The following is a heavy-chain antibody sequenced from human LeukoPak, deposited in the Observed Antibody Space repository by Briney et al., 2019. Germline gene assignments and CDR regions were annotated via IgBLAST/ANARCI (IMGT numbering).Heavy chain of an antibody. CDR2: ISSSSSYI. D-gene: IGHD6-13*01. J-gene: IGHJ5*02. V-gene: IGHV3-21*01. Sequence: GGSLRLSCAASGFTFSSYSMNWVRKAPGKGLEWVSSISSSSSYIYYADSVKGRFTISRDNAKNSLYLQMNSLRAEDTAVYYCARAVAAVSRWFDPWGQGTLVTVSS. CDR1: GFTFSSYS. CDR3: ARAVAAVSRWFDP.